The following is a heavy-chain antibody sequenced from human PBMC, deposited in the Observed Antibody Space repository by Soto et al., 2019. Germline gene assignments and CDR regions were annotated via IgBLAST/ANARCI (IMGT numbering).Heavy chain of an antibody. J-gene: IGHJ6*02. CDR2: ISYDGSNK. D-gene: IGHD2-15*01. Sequence: QVQLVESGGGVVQPGRSLRLSCAASGFTFSSYAMHWVRQAPGKGLEWVAVISYDGSNKYYADSVKGRFTISRDNSKNTLYLQMNSLRAEDTAVYYCARDRGYCSGGSCYHYYGMDVWGQGTTVTVSS. CDR3: ARDRGYCSGGSCYHYYGMDV. V-gene: IGHV3-30-3*01. CDR1: GFTFSSYA.